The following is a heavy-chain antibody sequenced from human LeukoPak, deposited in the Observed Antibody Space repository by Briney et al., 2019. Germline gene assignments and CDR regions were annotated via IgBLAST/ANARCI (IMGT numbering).Heavy chain of an antibody. J-gene: IGHJ2*01. CDR2: IFYSGST. Sequence: SETLSLTCTVSGGSISTSNYYWGWIRQPPGKGLEWIGNIFYSGSTYYSPSLKSRVTISLDTSRNQFSLKPTSVTAADTAIYYCARAPERWYSYGSASAPTVLWG. CDR3: ARAPERWYSYGSASAPTVL. V-gene: IGHV4-39*07. D-gene: IGHD4-23*01. CDR1: GGSISTSNYY.